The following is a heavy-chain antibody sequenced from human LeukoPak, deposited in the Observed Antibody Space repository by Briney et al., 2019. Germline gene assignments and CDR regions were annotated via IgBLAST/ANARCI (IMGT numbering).Heavy chain of an antibody. CDR3: TTVGPVGATNLH. Sequence: GGSLRLSCAASGFTFSDTWMSWVRQAPGKGLEWVGRLKSKSAGGTTDYAAPVKGRFTISRDDSKTTLYLQMNSLKTEDTAVYYCTTVGPVGATNLHWGQGTLVTVSP. J-gene: IGHJ4*02. CDR2: LKSKSAGGTT. CDR1: GFTFSDTW. D-gene: IGHD1-26*01. V-gene: IGHV3-15*01.